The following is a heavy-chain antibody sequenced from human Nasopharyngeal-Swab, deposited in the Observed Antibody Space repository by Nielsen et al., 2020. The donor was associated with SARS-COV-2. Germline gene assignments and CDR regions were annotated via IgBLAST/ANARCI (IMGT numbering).Heavy chain of an antibody. CDR2: IRSKANSYAT. CDR3: TSSIAAAGSRYYYYYMDV. Sequence: GGSLRLSCAASGFTFSSYGMHWVRQAPGKGLEWVGRIRSKANSYATAYAASVKGRFTISRDDSKNTAYLQMNSLKTEDTAVYYCTSSIAAAGSRYYYYYMDVWGKGTTVTVSS. J-gene: IGHJ6*03. CDR1: GFTFSSYG. D-gene: IGHD6-13*01. V-gene: IGHV3-73*01.